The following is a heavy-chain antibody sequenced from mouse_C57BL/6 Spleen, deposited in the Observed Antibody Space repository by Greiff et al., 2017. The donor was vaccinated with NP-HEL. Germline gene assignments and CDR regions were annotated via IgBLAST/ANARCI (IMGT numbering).Heavy chain of an antibody. CDR1: GYTFTDYY. J-gene: IGHJ4*01. D-gene: IGHD2-14*01. CDR3: ARRGTYYAMDY. CDR2: INPNNGGT. V-gene: IGHV1-26*01. Sequence: EVQLQQSGPELVKPGASVKISCKASGYTFTDYYMNWVNQSHGKSLEWIGDINPNNGGTSYHQKFKGKATLTVDKSSSTAYMELRSLTSEDSAVYYCARRGTYYAMDYWGQGTSVTVSS.